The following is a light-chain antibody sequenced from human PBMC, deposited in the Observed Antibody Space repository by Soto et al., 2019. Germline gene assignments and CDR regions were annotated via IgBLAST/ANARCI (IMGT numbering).Light chain of an antibody. Sequence: EIVLTQSPGTLSLSPGERATLYCRTSQSISSSYLAWYRQKPGQAPRLLIYAASSRATGIPDRFSGGGSGTDFPLTISRLEPEDFAVYYCQQYGTSPRTFGQGTKVEIK. CDR3: QQYGTSPRT. CDR2: AAS. CDR1: QSISSSY. J-gene: IGKJ1*01. V-gene: IGKV3-20*01.